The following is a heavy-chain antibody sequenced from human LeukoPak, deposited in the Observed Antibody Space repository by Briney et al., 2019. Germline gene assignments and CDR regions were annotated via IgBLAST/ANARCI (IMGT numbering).Heavy chain of an antibody. CDR2: ISGSGGST. CDR1: GFTFSSYA. D-gene: IGHD7-27*01. V-gene: IGHV3-23*01. J-gene: IGHJ3*02. Sequence: PGGSLRLSCAASGFTFSSYAMSWVRQAPGKGLEWVSAISGSGGSTYYADSVKGRFTISRDNSKNTLYLQMNSLRAEDTAVYYCARSQLGIYIPGAFDIWGQGTMVTVSS. CDR3: ARSQLGIYIPGAFDI.